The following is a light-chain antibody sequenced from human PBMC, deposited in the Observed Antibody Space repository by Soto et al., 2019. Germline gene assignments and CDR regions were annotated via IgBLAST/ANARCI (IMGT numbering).Light chain of an antibody. Sequence: QSALTQPPSASGTPGQTVTISCSGSSSNIGSAYIYWYQHLPGTAPKLLMYRNNQRPSGVPDRFFASTSGTSASLAISVLRSEDDADYYCAAWDDGLVVFGGGTKLTVL. CDR1: SSNIGSAY. CDR3: AAWDDGLVV. J-gene: IGLJ2*01. CDR2: RNN. V-gene: IGLV1-47*01.